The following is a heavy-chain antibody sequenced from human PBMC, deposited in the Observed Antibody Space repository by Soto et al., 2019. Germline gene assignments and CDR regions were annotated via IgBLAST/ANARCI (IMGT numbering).Heavy chain of an antibody. V-gene: IGHV3-53*02. Sequence: EVQLVETGGALIQPGGSLRLSCAASGFAVSNHYMNWVRQAPGKGLEWVSIIRTTGSTYYADSVKGRFTISRDNSKNTVSRKMNSLRVEDTAVYYCARNSIMDVWGQGTTVIVSS. CDR3: ARNSIMDV. J-gene: IGHJ6*02. CDR1: GFAVSNHY. CDR2: IRTTGST.